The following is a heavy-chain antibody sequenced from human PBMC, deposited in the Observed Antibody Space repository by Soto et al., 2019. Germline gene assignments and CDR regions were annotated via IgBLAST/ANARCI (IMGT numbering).Heavy chain of an antibody. Sequence: QVQLVQSGAEVKKPGASVKVYCKASGYTFTSYGISWVRQAPGKGLEWMGWISAYNGNTNYAQKLQGRVTMTTDTSSSTARMDVTSFRSFATLVYTCARERLAYYYYCMDFWS. V-gene: IGHV1-18*01. CDR2: ISAYNGNT. CDR3: ARERLAYYYYCMDF. D-gene: IGHD6-25*01. J-gene: IGHJ6*02. CDR1: GYTFTSYG.